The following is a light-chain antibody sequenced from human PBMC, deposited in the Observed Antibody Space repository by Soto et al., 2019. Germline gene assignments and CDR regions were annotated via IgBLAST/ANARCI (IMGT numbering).Light chain of an antibody. CDR2: QTS. Sequence: EIVLTQSPATLSSFQGDRVTLSCRASQYINTRLAWYQHRPGQAPRLLIYQTSIRAAGIPARFSASGTGTDFTPTISDVQPEDFAVYYCQQRSRWITFGQGTRLEI. CDR3: QQRSRWIT. J-gene: IGKJ5*01. CDR1: QYINTR. V-gene: IGKV3D-11*01.